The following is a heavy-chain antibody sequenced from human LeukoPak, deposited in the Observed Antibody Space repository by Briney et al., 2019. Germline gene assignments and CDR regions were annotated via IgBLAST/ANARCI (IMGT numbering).Heavy chain of an antibody. V-gene: IGHV1-8*01. J-gene: IGHJ5*02. Sequence: GASVKVSCKGSGYTFTSYDINWVRQATGQGLEWMGWVNPKTGNTGYAQNFQGRVTMTRDTSISTAYMELSSLRSEDTAVYYCARGLFWFGDLKTHWFDPWGQGTLVTVSS. CDR2: VNPKTGNT. CDR1: GYTFTSYD. CDR3: ARGLFWFGDLKTHWFDP. D-gene: IGHD3-10*01.